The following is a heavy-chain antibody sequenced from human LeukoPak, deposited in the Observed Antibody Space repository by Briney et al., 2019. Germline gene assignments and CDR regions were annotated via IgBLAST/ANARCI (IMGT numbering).Heavy chain of an antibody. D-gene: IGHD2-15*01. CDR2: INPNSGGT. CDR1: GYTFTGYY. Sequence: ASVKVSCKASGYTFTGYYMHWVRQAPGQGLEWMGWINPNSGGTNYAQKFQGRVTMTRDTSISTAYMELSRLRSDDTAVYYCARGGRYCSGGSCYQDYSGQGTLVTVSS. CDR3: ARGGRYCSGGSCYQDY. J-gene: IGHJ4*02. V-gene: IGHV1-2*02.